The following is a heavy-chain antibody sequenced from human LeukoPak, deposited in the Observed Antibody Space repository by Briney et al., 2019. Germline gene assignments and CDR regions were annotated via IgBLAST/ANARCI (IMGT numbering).Heavy chain of an antibody. V-gene: IGHV4-59*01. CDR2: IYYSGST. CDR3: ARMVVTAPYFDY. CDR1: GGSISSYY. Sequence: SETLSLTCTVSGGSISSYYWSWIRQPPGKGLEWIGYIYYSGSTNYNPSPKSRVTISVDTSKNQFSLKLSSVTAADTAVYYCARMVVTAPYFDYWGQGTLVTVSS. J-gene: IGHJ4*02. D-gene: IGHD2-21*02.